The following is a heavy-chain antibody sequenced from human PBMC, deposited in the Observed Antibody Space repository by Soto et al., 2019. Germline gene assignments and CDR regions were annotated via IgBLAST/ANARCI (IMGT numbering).Heavy chain of an antibody. Sequence: ASVKVSCKASGYTLTSYGISCVRQAPGQGLEWMGWISGYNGNTNYAQKVQGRVTMTTDTSTSTAYMELRSLRSDDTAVYYCVRIWIHLWPGAFDIWGQGTMVPVSS. V-gene: IGHV1-18*01. J-gene: IGHJ3*02. D-gene: IGHD5-18*01. CDR3: VRIWIHLWPGAFDI. CDR2: ISGYNGNT. CDR1: GYTLTSYG.